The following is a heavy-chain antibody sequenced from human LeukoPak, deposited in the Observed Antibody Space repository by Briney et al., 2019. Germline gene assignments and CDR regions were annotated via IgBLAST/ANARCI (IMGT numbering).Heavy chain of an antibody. V-gene: IGHV3-33*01. CDR2: IWYDGSNK. CDR3: ARDGSDCSGGSCYSGVWYYFDY. J-gene: IGHJ4*02. Sequence: GGSLRLSCAASGFPFNSYAMHWVRQAPGKGLEWVAVIWYDGSNKYYADSVKGRFTISRDNSKNTLYLQMNSLRAEDTAVYYCARDGSDCSGGSCYSGVWYYFDYWGQGTLVTVSS. D-gene: IGHD2-15*01. CDR1: GFPFNSYA.